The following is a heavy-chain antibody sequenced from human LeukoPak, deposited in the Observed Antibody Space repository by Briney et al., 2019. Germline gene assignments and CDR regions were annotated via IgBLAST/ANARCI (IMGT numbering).Heavy chain of an antibody. CDR3: ARADCSSSTCYLRSSWFDP. V-gene: IGHV3-21*01. D-gene: IGHD2/OR15-2a*01. CDR1: GFSLSSYD. J-gene: IGHJ5*02. CDR2: ISTTSTFI. Sequence: GGSLRLSCAASGFSLSSYDMNWVRQAPGKGLEWVSAISTTSTFIYYTYSVKGRFTISRDNAKNSLYLQMNSLSAEDTAVYYCARADCSSSTCYLRSSWFDPWGQGTLVTVSS.